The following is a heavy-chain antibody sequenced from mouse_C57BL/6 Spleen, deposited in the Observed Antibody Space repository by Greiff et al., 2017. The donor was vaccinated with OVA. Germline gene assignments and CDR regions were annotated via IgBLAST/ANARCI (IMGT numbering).Heavy chain of an antibody. CDR3: ARSGTTVFDY. Sequence: VQLQQSGPELVKPGASVKISCKASGYAFSSSWMNWVKQRPGKGLEWIGRIYPGDGDTNYNGKFKGKATLTADKSSSTADMQLSSLTSEDSAVYFCARSGTTVFDYWGQGTTLTVSS. V-gene: IGHV1-82*01. CDR2: IYPGDGDT. D-gene: IGHD1-1*01. J-gene: IGHJ2*01. CDR1: GYAFSSSW.